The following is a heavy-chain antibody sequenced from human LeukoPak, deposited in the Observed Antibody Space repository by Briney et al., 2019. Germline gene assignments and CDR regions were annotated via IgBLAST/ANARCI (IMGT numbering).Heavy chain of an antibody. D-gene: IGHD3-10*01. J-gene: IGHJ3*02. CDR1: GITLSANW. V-gene: IGHV3-7*01. CDR2: IKQDGSEK. Sequence: GGSLRLSCEASGITLSANWMSWVRQAPGKGLEWVANIKQDGSEKYYVDSVRGRFTISRDNAKSSLHLQLNSLRVEDTAVYYCARDGPVVRGVSLGAFDMWGQGTVVTVSS. CDR3: ARDGPVVRGVSLGAFDM.